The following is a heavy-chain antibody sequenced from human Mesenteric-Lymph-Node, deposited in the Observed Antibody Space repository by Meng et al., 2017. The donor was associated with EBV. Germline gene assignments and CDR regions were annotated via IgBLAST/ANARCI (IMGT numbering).Heavy chain of an antibody. Sequence: QLAESGGGLVQPGGSLGLSCTASSFTSSSNCMHWVRQEAPGKWLVWVSRITPDGSGTDYADSVEVRFTISRDNAKNTLFLQMNSLRADDTAVYYCARDLRGPNDYWGQGTLVTVSS. CDR2: ITPDGSGT. V-gene: IGHV3-74*01. J-gene: IGHJ4*02. CDR1: SFTSSSNC. CDR3: ARDLRGPNDY.